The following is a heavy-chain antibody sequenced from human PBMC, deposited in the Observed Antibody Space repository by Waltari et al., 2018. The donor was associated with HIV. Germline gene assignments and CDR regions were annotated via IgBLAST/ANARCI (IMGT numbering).Heavy chain of an antibody. CDR3: ARRSGEYWYFDL. Sequence: QVQLQESGPGLVKPSETLSLTCTVSGYSISSGYSWGWIRQPPVKGLEWIGSIDHSGSTYYNPSLKCRVTMSVDTSKNQFSLKLSSVTAADTAVYYCARRSGEYWYFDLWGRGTLVTVSS. CDR1: GYSISSGYS. D-gene: IGHD7-27*01. J-gene: IGHJ2*01. V-gene: IGHV4-38-2*02. CDR2: IDHSGST.